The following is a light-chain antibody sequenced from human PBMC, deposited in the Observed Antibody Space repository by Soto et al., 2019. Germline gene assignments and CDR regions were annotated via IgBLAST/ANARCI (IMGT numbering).Light chain of an antibody. J-gene: IGLJ2*01. V-gene: IGLV1-40*01. CDR2: RNS. CDR1: NSNIGAGFD. Sequence: QSVLTQPPSVSGAPGQRVTISCTGNNSNIGAGFDVHWYQQFPGTAPKLLIYRNSNRPSGVPDRFSGSKSGTSASLAITGLQAEDEADYYRQSVRLFGGGTKVTVL. CDR3: QSVRL.